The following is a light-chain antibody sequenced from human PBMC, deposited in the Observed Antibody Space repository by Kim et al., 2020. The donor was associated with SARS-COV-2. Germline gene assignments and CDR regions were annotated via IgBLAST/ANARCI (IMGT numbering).Light chain of an antibody. CDR1: SGNIASNF. J-gene: IGLJ3*02. CDR2: EDY. V-gene: IGLV6-57*01. Sequence: GKTVTISCTRSSGNIASNFVQWYQQRPGSSPTIVSYEDYQRPSGVPDRFAGSIDRSANSASLTIAGLKTEEEADYDCQSYDATNQVFGGGTQLTVL. CDR3: QSYDATNQV.